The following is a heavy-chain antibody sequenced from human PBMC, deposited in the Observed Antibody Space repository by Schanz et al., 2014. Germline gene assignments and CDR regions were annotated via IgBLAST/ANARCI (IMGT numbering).Heavy chain of an antibody. CDR2: IRQDGSAK. J-gene: IGHJ4*02. V-gene: IGHV3-7*03. CDR3: ARDGFGGYLDS. Sequence: EVHLVESGGGLVQPGGSLRLSCAASGFTFSHYWLSWVRQTPGKRLEWVANIRQDGSAKFSVDSVNSRFALSRDNAENSVYLQMNSLRAEDTAVYYCARDGFGGYLDSWGQGTLVTVSS. CDR1: GFTFSHYW. D-gene: IGHD3-10*01.